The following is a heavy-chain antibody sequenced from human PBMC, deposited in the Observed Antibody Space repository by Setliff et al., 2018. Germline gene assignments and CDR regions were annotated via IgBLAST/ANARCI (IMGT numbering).Heavy chain of an antibody. V-gene: IGHV1-18*04. J-gene: IGHJ6*02. CDR3: ARFRVSSGGYNYYTMDV. D-gene: IGHD1-26*01. Sequence: ASVKVSCKASGYMFRSYGINCMRQAPGQGFEWMGWISAYNDNTNYAQKFQDRVTITADTSTTTVHMELRGLRFDDTATYYCARFRVSSGGYNYYTMDVWGQGTTVTVSS. CDR1: GYMFRSYG. CDR2: ISAYNDNT.